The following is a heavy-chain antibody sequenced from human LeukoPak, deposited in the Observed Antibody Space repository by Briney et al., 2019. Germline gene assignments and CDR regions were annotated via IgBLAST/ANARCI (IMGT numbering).Heavy chain of an antibody. CDR3: ARSYRIAAAGRWFDP. CDR2: INTNTGNP. V-gene: IGHV7-4-1*02. J-gene: IGHJ5*02. CDR1: GYTFTSYA. D-gene: IGHD6-13*01. Sequence: ASVKVSCTASGYTFTSYAMNWVRQAPGQGLEWMGWINTNTGNPTYAQGFTGRFVFSLDTSVSTAYLQISSLKAEDTAVYYCARSYRIAAAGRWFDPWGQGTLVTVSS.